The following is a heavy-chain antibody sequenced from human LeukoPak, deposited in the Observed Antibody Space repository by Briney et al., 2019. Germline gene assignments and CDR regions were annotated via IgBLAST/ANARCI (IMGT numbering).Heavy chain of an antibody. CDR2: ISGSGGST. V-gene: IGHV3-23*01. D-gene: IGHD6-19*01. Sequence: AASLRLSCAASGFTFSSYAMSWARQAPGKGLEWVSAISGSGGSTYYADSVKGRFTISRDNSKNTLYLQMNSLRAEDTAVYYCAKGTAVAGTAYYFDYWGQGTLVTVSS. J-gene: IGHJ4*02. CDR3: AKGTAVAGTAYYFDY. CDR1: GFTFSSYA.